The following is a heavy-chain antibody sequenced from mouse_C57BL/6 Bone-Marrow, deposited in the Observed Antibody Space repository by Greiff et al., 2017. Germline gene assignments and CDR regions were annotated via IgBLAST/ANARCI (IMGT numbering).Heavy chain of an antibody. CDR3: SRRGYYGFAY. V-gene: IGHV1-69*01. CDR2: TDPSDSYT. CDR1: GYTFTSYW. J-gene: IGHJ3*01. D-gene: IGHD1-1*01. Sequence: QVQLQQPGAELVMPGASVKLSCKASGYTFTSYWMHWVKQRPGQGLEWIGETDPSDSYTNYNQKFKGKSTLTVDKSSSTAYMQPSSLTSEDSAGYYCSRRGYYGFAYWGQGTLVTVSA.